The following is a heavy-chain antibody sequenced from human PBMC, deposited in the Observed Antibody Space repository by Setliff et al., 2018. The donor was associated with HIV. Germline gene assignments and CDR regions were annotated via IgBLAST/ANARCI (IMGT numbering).Heavy chain of an antibody. CDR3: ARTRDKYYDILTPAYYIDY. CDR2: VIQSGAT. CDR1: GASFNAYF. D-gene: IGHD3-9*01. V-gene: IGHV4-34*12. J-gene: IGHJ4*01. Sequence: SETLSLTCAVYGASFNAYFWTWIRQPPGKGLEWIGEVIQSGATNYNPSLRSRLTMSVDTSKNQFSLKLTSVTVADTAVYYCARTRDKYYDILTPAYYIDYWGHGTLVTVSS.